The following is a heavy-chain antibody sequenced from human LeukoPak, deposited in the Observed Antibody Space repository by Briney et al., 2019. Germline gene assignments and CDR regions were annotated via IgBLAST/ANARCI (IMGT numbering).Heavy chain of an antibody. Sequence: GGSLRLSCAASGFTVSSNYMSWVRQAPGKGLEWVANIKQDGSEKYYVDSVKGRFTISRDNAKNSLYLQMNSLRAEDTAVYYCARRPRDGYNYAWGQGTLVTVPS. J-gene: IGHJ4*02. CDR3: ARRPRDGYNYA. D-gene: IGHD5-24*01. V-gene: IGHV3-7*01. CDR1: GFTVSSNY. CDR2: IKQDGSEK.